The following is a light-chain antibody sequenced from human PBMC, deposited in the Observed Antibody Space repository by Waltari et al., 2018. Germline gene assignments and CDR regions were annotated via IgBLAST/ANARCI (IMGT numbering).Light chain of an antibody. CDR3: SSYTGRSTLLYV. V-gene: IGLV2-14*01. CDR2: EVS. J-gene: IGLJ1*01. CDR1: RSDVGRYHF. Sequence: QSALTQPASVSGSPGQSITISCTGTRSDVGRYHFVAWYQQYPGKAPKLMISEVSNLPSGISNRFSGSKSGNTASLTISGLQAEDEAYYYCSSYTGRSTLLYVFGTGTKVTVL.